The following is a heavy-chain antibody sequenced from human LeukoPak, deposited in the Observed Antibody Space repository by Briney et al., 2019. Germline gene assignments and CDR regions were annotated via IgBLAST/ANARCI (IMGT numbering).Heavy chain of an antibody. CDR2: INHSGST. V-gene: IGHV4-34*01. D-gene: IGHD3-16*02. CDR1: GGPFSGYY. J-gene: IGHJ4*02. Sequence: SETLSLTCAVYGGPFSGYYWSWIRQPPGKGLEWIGEINHSGSTNYNPSLKSRVTISVDTSKNQFSLKLSSVTAADTAVYYCARGGPYYDYVWGSYRYTFPYFDYWGQGTLVTVSS. CDR3: ARGGPYYDYVWGSYRYTFPYFDY.